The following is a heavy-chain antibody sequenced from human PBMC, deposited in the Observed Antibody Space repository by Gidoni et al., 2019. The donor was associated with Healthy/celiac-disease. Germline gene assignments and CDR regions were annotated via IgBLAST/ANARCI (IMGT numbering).Heavy chain of an antibody. CDR3: ARDHSYGSSSWYGGVPTFGY. D-gene: IGHD6-13*01. Sequence: EVQLVASGGGLVKPGGSLRLSCAASGFTFSSYSMHWCRQATGKGLDWFSSIRSSSSYIYYADSVKGRFTISRDNAKNSLYLQMNSLRAEDTALYYCARDHSYGSSSWYGGVPTFGYWGQGTLVTVSS. CDR1: GFTFSSYS. V-gene: IGHV3-21*01. J-gene: IGHJ4*02. CDR2: IRSSSSYI.